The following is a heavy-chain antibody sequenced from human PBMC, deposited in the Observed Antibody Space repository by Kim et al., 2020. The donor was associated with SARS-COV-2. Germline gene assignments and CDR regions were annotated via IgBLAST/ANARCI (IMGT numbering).Heavy chain of an antibody. J-gene: IGHJ3*01. CDR1: GFTFSSYG. CDR3: AREMGMESDGSQP. V-gene: IGHV3-33*01. Sequence: GGSLRLSCAASGFTFSSYGMHWVRQAPGKGLEWVAVIWYYGSKKNYADSVKGRFTISRDNSNNTLYLQMKSLRAEDTAVYYCAREMGMESDGSQPWGQG. CDR2: IWYYGSKK. D-gene: IGHD5-18*01.